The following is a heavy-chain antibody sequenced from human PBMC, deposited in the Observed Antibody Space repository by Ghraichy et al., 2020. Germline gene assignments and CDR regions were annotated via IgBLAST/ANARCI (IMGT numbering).Heavy chain of an antibody. Sequence: ASVKVSCKASGYTFTSYAMHWVRQAPGQRLEWMGWINAGNGNTKYSQKFQGRVTITRDTSASTAYMELSSLRSEDTAVYYCARARGSYYDSSGYYYPDYWGQGTLVTVSS. CDR2: INAGNGNT. D-gene: IGHD3-22*01. CDR1: GYTFTSYA. J-gene: IGHJ4*02. CDR3: ARARGSYYDSSGYYYPDY. V-gene: IGHV1-3*01.